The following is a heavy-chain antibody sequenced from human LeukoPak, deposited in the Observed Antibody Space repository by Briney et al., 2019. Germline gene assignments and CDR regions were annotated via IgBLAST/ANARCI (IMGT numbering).Heavy chain of an antibody. Sequence: GGSLRLSCAASGFTFSSYAMNWVRQAPGKGLEWVAVISYDGSNKYYADSVKGRFTISRDNSKNTLYLQMNSLRAEDTAVYYCAKGGRVGATTKYYFDYWGQGTLVTVSS. CDR1: GFTFSSYA. V-gene: IGHV3-30*18. CDR3: AKGGRVGATTKYYFDY. D-gene: IGHD1-26*01. CDR2: ISYDGSNK. J-gene: IGHJ4*02.